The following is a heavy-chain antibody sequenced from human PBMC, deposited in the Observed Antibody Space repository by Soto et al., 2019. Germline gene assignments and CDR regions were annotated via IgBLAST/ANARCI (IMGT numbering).Heavy chain of an antibody. Sequence: SETLSLTCTVSGGSVSSGSYYWSWIREGPGKGLEWSGYINYSGSNNYNPSLKTRVTISVDTSKNQFSLKLSSVTAADSAVYYCASVWVPTYYYDSSGYYGMDVWGKGTTVTVSS. J-gene: IGHJ6*04. CDR1: GGSVSSGSYY. CDR2: INYSGSN. D-gene: IGHD3-22*01. V-gene: IGHV4-61*01. CDR3: ASVWVPTYYYDSSGYYGMDV.